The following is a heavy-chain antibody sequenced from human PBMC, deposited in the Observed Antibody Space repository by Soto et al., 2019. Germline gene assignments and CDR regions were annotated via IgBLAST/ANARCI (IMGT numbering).Heavy chain of an antibody. V-gene: IGHV4-59*08. J-gene: IGHJ3*02. CDR3: ARRLRLDDAWDI. CDR1: GGSISSYY. CDR2: IYYSEST. D-gene: IGHD4-17*01. Sequence: PSETLSLTCTVSGGSISSYYWSWIRRPPEKGLEWIGYIYYSESTNYNPSLKSRVTISIDTSKNQFSLKLSSVTAADTAVYYCARRLRLDDAWDIWGQGTMVTVS.